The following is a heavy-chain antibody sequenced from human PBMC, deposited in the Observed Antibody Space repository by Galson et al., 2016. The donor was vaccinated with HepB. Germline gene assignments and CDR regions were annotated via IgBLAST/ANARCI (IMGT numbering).Heavy chain of an antibody. CDR1: RYTFTTYW. J-gene: IGHJ4*02. Sequence: SCKASRYTFTTYWMHWVRQAPGQGLEWVGVTNPSGGGTSYAQKFQGRVSMTSDTSTSTVYMQLISLRSEDTAVYYCARPFYGEYYYFDYWGQGTLVIVSS. V-gene: IGHV1-46*01. CDR3: ARPFYGEYYYFDY. CDR2: TNPSGGGT. D-gene: IGHD4-17*01.